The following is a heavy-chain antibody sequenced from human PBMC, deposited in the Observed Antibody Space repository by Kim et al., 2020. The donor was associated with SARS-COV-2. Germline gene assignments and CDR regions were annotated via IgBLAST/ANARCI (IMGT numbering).Heavy chain of an antibody. J-gene: IGHJ3*02. Sequence: SETLSLTCTVSGGSISSDGFYWSWIRQHPGKGLEWIGDIYYSGSTYYNPSLKSRITISLDTSKNHFSLNLRSVTAADTAVYYCARVFTHSGPSSWEKYTFDIWGQGTMVTVSS. D-gene: IGHD1-26*01. CDR1: GGSISSDGFY. V-gene: IGHV4-31*03. CDR3: ARVFTHSGPSSWEKYTFDI. CDR2: IYYSGST.